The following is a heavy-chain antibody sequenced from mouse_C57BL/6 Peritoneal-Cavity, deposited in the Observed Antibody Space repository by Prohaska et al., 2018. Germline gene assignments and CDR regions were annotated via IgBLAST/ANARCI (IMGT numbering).Heavy chain of an antibody. CDR2: INPNNGGT. D-gene: IGHD1-1*01. CDR3: ARSLYYYGSSYGYWYFDV. J-gene: IGHJ1*03. V-gene: IGHV1-26*01. Sequence: HGKSIEWIGDINPNNGGTSYNKKFKGKATWTVDKSSSTAYMELRRLTYEDSAVYYCARSLYYYGSSYGYWYFDVWGTGTTVTVSS.